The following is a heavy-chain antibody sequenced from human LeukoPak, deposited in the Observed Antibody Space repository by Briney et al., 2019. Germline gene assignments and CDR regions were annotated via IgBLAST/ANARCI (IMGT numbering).Heavy chain of an antibody. Sequence: AGGSLRLSCAASGFTVNGNYITWVRQAPGKGLEWVSTIYGAGSIYYADSVKGRFTLSRDNSKNTLYFQMNSLRAEDTAVYYCARGLEMAAIKGAAFDIWGQGTMVIVSS. CDR2: IYGAGSI. V-gene: IGHV3-53*01. D-gene: IGHD5-24*01. J-gene: IGHJ3*02. CDR3: ARGLEMAAIKGAAFDI. CDR1: GFTVNGNY.